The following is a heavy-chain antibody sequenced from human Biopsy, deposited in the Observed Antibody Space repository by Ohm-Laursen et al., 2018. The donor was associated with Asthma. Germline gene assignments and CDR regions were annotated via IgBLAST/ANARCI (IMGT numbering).Heavy chain of an antibody. CDR3: ARFIDGTFFVDY. Sequence: ESLKISCKASGYTFSDSWIGWVRQMPGKGLEWMGIIFAANSETKYSPSFQGQVTISADMSISTASLQWSSLKASDTAIYYCARFIDGTFFVDYWGQGTLVTVSS. CDR1: GYTFSDSW. CDR2: IFAANSET. J-gene: IGHJ4*02. D-gene: IGHD1-7*01. V-gene: IGHV5-51*01.